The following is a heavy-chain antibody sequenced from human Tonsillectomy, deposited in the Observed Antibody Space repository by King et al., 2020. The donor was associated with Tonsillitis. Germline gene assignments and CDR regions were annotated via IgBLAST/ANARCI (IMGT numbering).Heavy chain of an antibody. CDR3: ARDWDFYDSSEGHAFDI. V-gene: IGHV4-59*01. CDR1: GGSISIYY. J-gene: IGHJ3*02. Sequence: HVQLQESGPGLVKPSETLSLTCTVSGGSISIYYWSWIRQPPGKGLECIGYISYSGNTHYNPFLQSRVTISVDTSKNQFSLKRSAVTAADTAVYYCARDWDFYDSSEGHAFDIWGQGTMVTVSS. D-gene: IGHD3-22*01. CDR2: ISYSGNT.